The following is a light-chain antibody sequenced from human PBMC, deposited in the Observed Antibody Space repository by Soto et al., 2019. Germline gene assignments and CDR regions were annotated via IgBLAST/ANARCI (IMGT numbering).Light chain of an antibody. V-gene: IGKV3-20*01. CDR2: GAS. Sequence: EIVLTQSPGTLSLSPGERATLSCRASQSVSSGYLAWYQQKPGQAPRLLIYGASSRATGIPDRFSGSGSGTDFTLTISGLEPEDFAVYYCQQYVTSPLTFGGGTNVEIK. J-gene: IGKJ4*01. CDR3: QQYVTSPLT. CDR1: QSVSSGY.